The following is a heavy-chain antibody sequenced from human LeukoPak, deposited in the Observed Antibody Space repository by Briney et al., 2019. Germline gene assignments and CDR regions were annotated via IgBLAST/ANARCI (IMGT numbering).Heavy chain of an antibody. J-gene: IGHJ4*02. D-gene: IGHD4-17*01. CDR2: IYYSGST. CDR3: AADYGDYGFDY. V-gene: IGHV4-31*03. CDR1: GGSISSCGYY. Sequence: SQTLSLTCTVSGGSISSCGYYWSWIRQHPGKGLEWIGYIYYSGSTYYNPSLKSRVTISVDTSKNQFSLKLSSVTAADTAVYYCAADYGDYGFDYWGQGTLVTVSS.